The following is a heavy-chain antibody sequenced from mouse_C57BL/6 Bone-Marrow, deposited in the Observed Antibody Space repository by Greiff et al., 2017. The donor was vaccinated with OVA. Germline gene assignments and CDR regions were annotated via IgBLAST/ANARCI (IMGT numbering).Heavy chain of an antibody. D-gene: IGHD1-1*01. Sequence: QVQLQQPGAELVKPGASVKLSCKASGYTFTSYWMQWVKQRPGQGLEWIGEIDPSDSYTNYNQKFKGKATVTVDTSSSTAYMQRSSLTSEDAAVYYCARRRGTVVATNDYWGQGTTLTVSS. CDR3: ARRRGTVVATNDY. CDR2: IDPSDSYT. V-gene: IGHV1-50*01. CDR1: GYTFTSYW. J-gene: IGHJ2*01.